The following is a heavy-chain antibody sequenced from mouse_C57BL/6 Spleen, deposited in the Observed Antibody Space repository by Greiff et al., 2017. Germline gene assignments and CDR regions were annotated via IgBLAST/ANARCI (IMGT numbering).Heavy chain of an antibody. CDR1: GYTFTDYE. Sequence: VQLQQSGAELVRPGASVTLSCKASGYTFTDYEMHWVKQTPVHGLEWIGAIDPETGGTAYNQTFKGKAILTADKSSSTAYMELRSQTSEDSAVDYRTRGREWFDYGGQGTLVNVSA. CDR2: IDPETGGT. V-gene: IGHV1-15*01. CDR3: TRGREWFDY. J-gene: IGHJ3*01.